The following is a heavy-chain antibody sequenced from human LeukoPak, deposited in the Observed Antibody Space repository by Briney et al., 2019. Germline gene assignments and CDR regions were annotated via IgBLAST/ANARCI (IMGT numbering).Heavy chain of an antibody. CDR1: GYTFTGYY. Sequence: ASVKVSCKASGYTFTGYYMHWVRQAPGQGLEWMGWINPNSGGTNYAQKLQDRVTMTRDTSVTTAYMDMSRLRSDDTAVYYCARDVRGIAAAGFDYWGQGTLVTVSS. CDR3: ARDVRGIAAAGFDY. J-gene: IGHJ4*02. D-gene: IGHD6-13*01. CDR2: INPNSGGT. V-gene: IGHV1-2*02.